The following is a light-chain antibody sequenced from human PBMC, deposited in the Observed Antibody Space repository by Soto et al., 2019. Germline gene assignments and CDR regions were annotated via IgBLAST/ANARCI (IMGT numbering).Light chain of an antibody. V-gene: IGKV1-9*01. Sequence: DIQLTQSPSFLSASVGDRVTITCRASQGISSYLAWYQQKPGKAPRLLIYAASTLQSGVPSRFSGSGSGTEFTLTISSLQPEDFATYYCQQLNSYPLTCGGGTKVESK. CDR1: QGISSY. J-gene: IGKJ4*01. CDR2: AAS. CDR3: QQLNSYPLT.